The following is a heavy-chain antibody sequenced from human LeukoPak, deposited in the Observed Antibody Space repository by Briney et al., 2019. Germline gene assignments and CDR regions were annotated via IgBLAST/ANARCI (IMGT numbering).Heavy chain of an antibody. J-gene: IGHJ4*02. V-gene: IGHV4-59*11. CDR3: ARAAGGLSASDY. CDR1: GGSISSHY. Sequence: PSETLSLTCNVSGGSISSHYWSWIRQPSGKGLQWIGYIHYSGSTNYNPSLKSRVTMAIDTSENHFSLKLSSVTAAGTAVYYCARAAGGLSASDYWGQGTLVTVSS. CDR2: IHYSGST. D-gene: IGHD2/OR15-2a*01.